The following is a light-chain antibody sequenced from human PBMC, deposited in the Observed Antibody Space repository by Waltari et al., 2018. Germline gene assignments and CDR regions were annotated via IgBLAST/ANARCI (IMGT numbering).Light chain of an antibody. V-gene: IGLV2-14*01. J-gene: IGLJ2*01. CDR3: NSYTSRSTMI. CDR1: STDIGGYDY. CDR2: NVN. Sequence: QSALTQPASVSGSPGQSITISCTGSSTDIGGYDYVSWYRQDPGKAPKLIIHNVNKRPSGVSGRVSGAKSGNTASLTISGLQAEDEAHYFCNSYTSRSTMIFGGGTTLTV.